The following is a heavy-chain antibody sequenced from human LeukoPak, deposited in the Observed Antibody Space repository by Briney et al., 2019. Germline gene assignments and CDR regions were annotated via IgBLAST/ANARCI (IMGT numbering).Heavy chain of an antibody. J-gene: IGHJ3*02. V-gene: IGHV3-23*01. CDR2: ISGSGGST. Sequence: GGSLRLSCAASGFTFNTYAMSWVRQAPGKGLEWVSAISGSGGSTYYADSVKGRFTISRDNSKNTLYLQMNSLRAEDTAVYYCAKLPYCSSTSCYPHDAFDIWGQGTMVTVSS. CDR1: GFTFNTYA. D-gene: IGHD2-2*01. CDR3: AKLPYCSSTSCYPHDAFDI.